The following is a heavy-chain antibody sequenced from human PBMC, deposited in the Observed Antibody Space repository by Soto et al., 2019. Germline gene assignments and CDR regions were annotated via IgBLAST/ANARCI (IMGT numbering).Heavy chain of an antibody. Sequence: GGSLRLSCVTSGFTFSDSSMNWVRQAPGKGLEWLANLNQDGSVRKHVDSLKGRFTIPRDNARNSVYLEINNLTTEDTAVYYCASWVSSFNYWGQGALVTVSS. CDR1: GFTFSDSS. J-gene: IGHJ4*02. CDR2: LNQDGSVR. V-gene: IGHV3-7*01. CDR3: ASWVSSFNY. D-gene: IGHD3-16*01.